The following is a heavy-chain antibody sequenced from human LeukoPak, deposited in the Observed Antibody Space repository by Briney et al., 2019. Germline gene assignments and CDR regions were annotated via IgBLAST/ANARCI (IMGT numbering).Heavy chain of an antibody. CDR3: SRRGAHDYFDY. D-gene: IGHD3-10*01. J-gene: IGHJ4*02. CDR2: ISSSGNAI. Sequence: PGGSLRLSCAASGFTFSNAWMSWVRQAPGKGLEWVSYISSSGNAIYYADSVKGRFTISRDNAKNSLYLHMSSLRAEDTAVYYCSRRGAHDYFDYWGQGTPVTVSS. CDR1: GFTFSNAW. V-gene: IGHV3-11*04.